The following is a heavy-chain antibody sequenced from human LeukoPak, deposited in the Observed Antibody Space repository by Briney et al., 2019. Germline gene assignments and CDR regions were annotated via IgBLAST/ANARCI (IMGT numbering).Heavy chain of an antibody. CDR1: GGSISSSNYY. V-gene: IGHV4-39*01. D-gene: IGHD2-2*01. Sequence: SETLSLTCTVSGGSISSSNYYWGWIRQPPGKGLEWIGSIYYSGSTYYNPSLKSRVTISVDTSKNQFSLKLSSVTAADTAVYYCARHTRYCSSTSCYPRFDYWGQGTLVTVSS. CDR3: ARHTRYCSSTSCYPRFDY. J-gene: IGHJ4*02. CDR2: IYYSGST.